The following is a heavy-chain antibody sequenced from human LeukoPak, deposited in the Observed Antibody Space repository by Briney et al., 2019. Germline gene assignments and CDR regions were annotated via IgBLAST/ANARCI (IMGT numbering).Heavy chain of an antibody. V-gene: IGHV1-18*01. CDR3: ARDPGYDFWSGYYYYYYMDV. J-gene: IGHJ6*03. CDR1: GYTFTSYG. Sequence: ASVKVSCKASGYTFTSYGISWVRQAPGQGLEWMGWISAYNGNTNYAQKLQGRVTMTTDTSTSTAYMELRSLRSDDTAVYYCARDPGYDFWSGYYYYYYMDVWGKGTTVTVSS. CDR2: ISAYNGNT. D-gene: IGHD3-3*01.